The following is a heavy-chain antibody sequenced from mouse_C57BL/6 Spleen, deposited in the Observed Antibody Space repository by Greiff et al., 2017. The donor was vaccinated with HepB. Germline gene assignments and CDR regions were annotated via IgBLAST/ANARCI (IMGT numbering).Heavy chain of an antibody. CDR1: GFTLTDYY. V-gene: IGHV7-3*01. J-gene: IGHJ4*01. CDR3: ARAPFMDY. Sequence: DVQLVESGGGLVQPGGSLSISCAASGFTLTDYYMSWVRQPPGKALEWLGFIRNKANGYTTEYSASVKGRFTISRDNSQSILYLQMNALRAEDSATYYCARAPFMDYWGQGTSVTVSS. CDR2: IRNKANGYTT.